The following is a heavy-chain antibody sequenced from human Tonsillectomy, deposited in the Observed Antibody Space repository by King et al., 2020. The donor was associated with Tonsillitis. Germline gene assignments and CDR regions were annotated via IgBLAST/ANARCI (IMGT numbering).Heavy chain of an antibody. CDR1: GFTVSSNY. CDR3: TYYLDSSDAFDI. D-gene: IGHD3-22*01. Sequence: VQLVESGGGLVQPGGSLRLSCAASGFTVSSNYMSWVRQAPGKGLEWVSVIYSDDSTYYADSVKGRFTTSRHNSRNTLFLQMNSLRADDTAVYYCTYYLDSSDAFDIWGQGTMVTVSS. CDR2: IYSDDST. V-gene: IGHV3-53*04. J-gene: IGHJ3*02.